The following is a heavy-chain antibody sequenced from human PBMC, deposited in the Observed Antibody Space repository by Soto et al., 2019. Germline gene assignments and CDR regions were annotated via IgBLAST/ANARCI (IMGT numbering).Heavy chain of an antibody. CDR1: GFTFSSYA. D-gene: IGHD6-19*01. V-gene: IGHV3-23*01. CDR3: AKYIRSGWLK. J-gene: IGHJ4*02. Sequence: PGGTLRLCCAASGFTFSSYAMSWVRQAPGKGLEWVSAISGSGGSTYYADSVKGRFTISRDNSKNTLYLQMNSLRAEDTAVYYCAKYIRSGWLKWGQGTLVTVSS. CDR2: ISGSGGST.